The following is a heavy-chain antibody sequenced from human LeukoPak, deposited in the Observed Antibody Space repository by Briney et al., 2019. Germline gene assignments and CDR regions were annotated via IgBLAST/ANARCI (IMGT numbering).Heavy chain of an antibody. CDR3: AKVTSLGFFDY. Sequence: PGGSLRLSCAAAGFTFRSYAMNWVRQGPGKGLEWVSTMSASDAGTYYADSVKGRFTISRDNSRNTLYLQMNSLRAEDTAVYYCAKVTSLGFFDYWGQGTLVTVSS. J-gene: IGHJ4*02. D-gene: IGHD2-2*01. V-gene: IGHV3-23*01. CDR2: MSASDAGT. CDR1: GFTFRSYA.